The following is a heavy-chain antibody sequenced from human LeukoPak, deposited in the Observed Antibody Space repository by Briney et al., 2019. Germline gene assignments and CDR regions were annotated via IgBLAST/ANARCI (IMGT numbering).Heavy chain of an antibody. J-gene: IGHJ4*02. V-gene: IGHV3-66*02. D-gene: IGHD5-12*01. Sequence: HAGGSLRLSCAASGFTVSSNYMSWVRQAPGKGLEWVSVIYSGGSTYYADSVEGRFTISRDNSKNTLYLQMNSLRAEDTAVYYCARSLGSKLATIGYWGQGTLVTVSS. CDR2: IYSGGST. CDR1: GFTVSSNY. CDR3: ARSLGSKLATIGY.